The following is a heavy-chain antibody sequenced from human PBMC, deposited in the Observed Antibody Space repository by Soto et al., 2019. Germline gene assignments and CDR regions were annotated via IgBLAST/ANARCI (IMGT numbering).Heavy chain of an antibody. CDR3: ARLNVDSGYDLAEEYWFDP. CDR1: GYSFTSYW. Sequence: GESLKISCKGSGYSFTSYWIGWVRQMPGKGLEWMGIIYPGDSDTRYSPSFQGQVTISADKSISTAYPQWSSLKASDTAMYYCARLNVDSGYDLAEEYWFDPWGQGTLVTVSS. D-gene: IGHD5-12*01. V-gene: IGHV5-51*01. J-gene: IGHJ5*02. CDR2: IYPGDSDT.